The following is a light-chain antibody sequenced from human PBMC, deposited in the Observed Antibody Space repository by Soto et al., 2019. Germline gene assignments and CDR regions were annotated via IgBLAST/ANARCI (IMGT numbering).Light chain of an antibody. CDR1: SSNIGAGYD. V-gene: IGLV1-40*01. CDR2: ADN. J-gene: IGLJ2*01. Sequence: QSVLTQTPSVSGALGQKITMSCTGNSSNIGAGYDVHWYQQFPGAAPRLLIYADNNRPSGVPDRFSASKSGTSASLAITGLQGEDEANYYCQSYDTSLSGVIFGAGTQLTVL. CDR3: QSYDTSLSGVI.